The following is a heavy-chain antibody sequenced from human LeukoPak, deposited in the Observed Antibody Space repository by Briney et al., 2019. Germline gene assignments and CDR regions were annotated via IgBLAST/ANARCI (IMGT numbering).Heavy chain of an antibody. V-gene: IGHV3-30*14. Sequence: GGSLRLSHAASGLTFTNYAMHWLHQAPRKGLDGVAGMPFHGRVKHYADPTEGRFPISRDNSKNTLYLQMNSLRPYDTAVDYFASSAVDSSPSPLDYWGQGTLVSVCS. CDR2: MPFHGRVK. D-gene: IGHD2/OR15-2a*01. CDR3: ASSAVDSSPSPLDY. J-gene: IGHJ4*02. CDR1: GLTFTNYA.